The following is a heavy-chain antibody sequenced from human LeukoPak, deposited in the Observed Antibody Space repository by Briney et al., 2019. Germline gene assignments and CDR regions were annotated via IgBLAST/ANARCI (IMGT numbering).Heavy chain of an antibody. V-gene: IGHV4-59*02. D-gene: IGHD5-12*01. CDR3: ARDDSDYDDAFLI. CDR2: IHYSGST. CDR1: GGSVAPYY. Sequence: PSEPLCLTCSVPGGSVAPYYWTWIRQSPGKGLEWIGYIHYSGSTKYNPSLESRVTISVDTSRNQFSLKLNSVTAADTAVYFCARDDSDYDDAFLIWGQGTMVSVSS. J-gene: IGHJ3*02.